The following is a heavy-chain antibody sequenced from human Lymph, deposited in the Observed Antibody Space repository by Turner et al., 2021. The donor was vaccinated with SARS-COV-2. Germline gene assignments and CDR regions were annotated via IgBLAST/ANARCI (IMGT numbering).Heavy chain of an antibody. D-gene: IGHD5-12*01. CDR1: GYSFPTYW. CDR2: IYPGDSDN. CDR3: ARLPIARGYSGYDFYYFDY. J-gene: IGHJ4*02. Sequence: EVQLVQSGAEVKKPGESLKISCKGSGYSFPTYWIGWVRQMPGKGLEWMGMIYPGDSDNRYSPSFQGQVTISADKSISTAYLQWSSLKASDTAMYYCARLPIARGYSGYDFYYFDYWGQGTLVTVSS. V-gene: IGHV5-51*01.